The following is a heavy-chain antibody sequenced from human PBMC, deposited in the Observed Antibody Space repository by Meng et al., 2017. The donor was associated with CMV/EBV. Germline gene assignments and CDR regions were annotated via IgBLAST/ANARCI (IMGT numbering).Heavy chain of an antibody. CDR2: ISAYNGNT. J-gene: IGHJ4*02. CDR1: GYTFTSYG. V-gene: IGHV1-18*01. Sequence: ASVKVSCKASGYTFTSYGISWVRQAPGQGLEWTGWISAYNGNTNYAQKLQGRVTMTTDTSTSTAYMELRSLRSDDTAVYYCARDRNWNYYEISANLDYWGQGTLVTVSS. CDR3: ARDRNWNYYEISANLDY. D-gene: IGHD1-7*01.